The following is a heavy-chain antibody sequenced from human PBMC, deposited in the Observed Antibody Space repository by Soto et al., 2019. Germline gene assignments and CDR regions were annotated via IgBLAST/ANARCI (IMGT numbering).Heavy chain of an antibody. CDR2: IYYSGST. V-gene: IGHV4-31*03. CDR1: GGSISSGGYY. D-gene: IGHD1-1*01. J-gene: IGHJ4*02. CDR3: ARDRKVGIDY. Sequence: PSETLSLTCTVSGGSISSGGYYWSWIRQHPGKGLEWIGYIYYSGSTYYNPSLKSRVTISVDTSKNQFSLKLSSVTAADTAVYYCARDRKVGIDYWGQGTLVTVS.